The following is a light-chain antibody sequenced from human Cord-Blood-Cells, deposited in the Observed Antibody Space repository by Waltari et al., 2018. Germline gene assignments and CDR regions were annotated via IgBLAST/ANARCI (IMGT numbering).Light chain of an antibody. CDR3: QQYNSYSPRT. J-gene: IGKJ1*01. CDR1: QSISSW. CDR2: DAS. Sequence: DIEMTQSPSTLSASVGDRVTSTCRASQSISSWLAWYQQKPGKAPKLLIYDASRLESGVPSRFSGSGSGTEFTLTISSLQPDDFATYYCQQYNSYSPRTFGQGTKVEIK. V-gene: IGKV1-5*01.